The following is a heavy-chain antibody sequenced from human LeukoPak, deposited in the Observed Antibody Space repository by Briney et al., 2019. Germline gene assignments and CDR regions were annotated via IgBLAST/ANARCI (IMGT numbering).Heavy chain of an antibody. CDR3: AKGGVVYYDFWSGYYTEYYFDY. CDR1: GFTFSSYA. V-gene: IGHV3-23*01. J-gene: IGHJ4*02. Sequence: GGSLRLSCAASGFTFSSYAMSWVRQAPGKGLEWVSAISGSGGSTYYADSVKGRFTISRDNSKNTLYLQMNSLRAEDTAVYYCAKGGVVYYDFWSGYYTEYYFDYWGQGTLVTVSS. D-gene: IGHD3-3*01. CDR2: ISGSGGST.